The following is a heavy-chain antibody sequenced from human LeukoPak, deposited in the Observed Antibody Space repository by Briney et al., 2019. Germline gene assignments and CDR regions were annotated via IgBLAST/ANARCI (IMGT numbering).Heavy chain of an antibody. CDR1: GFAFGSEA. J-gene: IGHJ3*02. V-gene: IGHV3-23*01. D-gene: IGHD3/OR15-3a*01. CDR2: ISPGGGTT. CDR3: AKAVPRFLDWVPPGAFDI. Sequence: PGGSLRLSCAVSGFAFGSEAMSWVRQSPARGLEWVASISPGGGTTYYADYVRGRFTISRDNSKNTVYVQMNSLRVEDTAVYYCAKAVPRFLDWVPPGAFDIRGPGTMVTVSS.